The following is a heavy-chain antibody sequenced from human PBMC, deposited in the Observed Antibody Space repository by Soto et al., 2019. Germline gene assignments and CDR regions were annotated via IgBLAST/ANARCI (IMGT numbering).Heavy chain of an antibody. J-gene: IGHJ4*02. Sequence: PGGSLRLSCAASGFTFSNYAVTWVRQAPGKGLEWVSTISGSGGSTYYADSVKGRFTISRDNSKNTLYLQMNSLRAEDTDVYYCAKDQGSSWYEIDYWGQGTLVTVSS. CDR3: AKDQGSSWYEIDY. D-gene: IGHD6-13*01. V-gene: IGHV3-23*01. CDR2: ISGSGGST. CDR1: GFTFSNYA.